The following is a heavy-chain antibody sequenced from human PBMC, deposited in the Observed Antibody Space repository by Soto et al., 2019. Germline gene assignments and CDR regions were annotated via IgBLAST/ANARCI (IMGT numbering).Heavy chain of an antibody. CDR3: ARVGPAHYFDISGYYSPLDY. D-gene: IGHD3-22*01. V-gene: IGHV1-69*01. J-gene: IGHJ4*02. Sequence: QVQLVQSGAEVKKPGSSVKVSCKASGDTFSSYAINWVRQAPGQGLEWMGGIIPMFGTANYAHKFKVRVTITAGQSTSTVYMELSSLRSEDTAVYYCARVGPAHYFDISGYYSPLDYWGQGKLVTVSS. CDR2: IIPMFGTA. CDR1: GDTFSSYA.